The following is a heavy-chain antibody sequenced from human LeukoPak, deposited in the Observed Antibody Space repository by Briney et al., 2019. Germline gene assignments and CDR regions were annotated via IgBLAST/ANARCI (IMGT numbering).Heavy chain of an antibody. CDR2: INHSGST. J-gene: IGHJ4*02. D-gene: IGHD2-2*01. CDR3: ARGYCSRTSCYPVPVAGSYFDY. V-gene: IGHV4-34*01. CDR1: GGSFSGYY. Sequence: SETLSLTCAVYGGSFSGYYWSWIRQPPVKGLEWIGEINHSGSTNYNPSLKSRVTISVDTSKNQFSLKLSSVTAADTAVYYCARGYCSRTSCYPVPVAGSYFDYWGQGTLVTVSS.